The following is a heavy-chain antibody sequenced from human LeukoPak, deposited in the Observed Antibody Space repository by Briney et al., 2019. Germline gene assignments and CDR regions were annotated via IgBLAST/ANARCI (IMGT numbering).Heavy chain of an antibody. CDR2: VSGSGGFT. J-gene: IGHJ4*02. Sequence: PEGSLRLSCAASGFTFAKYAMSWVRQAPGKGPEWVSGVSGSGGFTYYADSVKGRFTISRDNSKNTLYMQMSSLRAEDTALYYCAKDPYSDFWSGYYFFDYWGQGTLATVSS. CDR1: GFTFAKYA. D-gene: IGHD3-3*01. CDR3: AKDPYSDFWSGYYFFDY. V-gene: IGHV3-23*01.